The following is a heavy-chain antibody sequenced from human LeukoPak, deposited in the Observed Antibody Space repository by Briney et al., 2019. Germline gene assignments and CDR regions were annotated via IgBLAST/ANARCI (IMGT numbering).Heavy chain of an antibody. CDR2: ISASSNYT. J-gene: IGHJ3*01. V-gene: IGHV3-21*01. CDR1: GFTFSSFS. D-gene: IGHD3-3*01. Sequence: GGSLRLSCAASGFTFSSFSMHWVRQAPGKGLEWVSCISASSNYTYYTDSVKGRFTISRDNAKNSLYLQMNSLRAEDTAVYYCASLRSPRITIFNDGFDVWGQGTMVTVSS. CDR3: ASLRSPRITIFNDGFDV.